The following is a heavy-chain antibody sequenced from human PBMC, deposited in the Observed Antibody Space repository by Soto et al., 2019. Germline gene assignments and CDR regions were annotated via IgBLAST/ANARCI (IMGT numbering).Heavy chain of an antibody. V-gene: IGHV4-39*01. CDR2: IYYSGNT. CDR3: SRLTNDRPGDD. CDR1: GGSLTSSNYH. J-gene: IGHJ4*02. Sequence: XTLSLPCTVSGGSLTSSNYHWGWSRQPPGKGLAWIGTIYYSGNTYYNPSVKSRVTMSMDPYKNQFSLTLRYVAVADTAVYYCSRLTNDRPGDDWGQGTLVTVS. D-gene: IGHD2-2*01.